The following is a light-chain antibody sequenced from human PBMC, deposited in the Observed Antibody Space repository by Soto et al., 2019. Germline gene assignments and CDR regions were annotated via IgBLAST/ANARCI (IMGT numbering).Light chain of an antibody. CDR2: DAS. V-gene: IGKV3-20*01. CDR1: QSVSSNY. Sequence: EIVLTQSPGTQSLSPGESATLSCRASQSVSSNYLAWYQQKLGQAPRLLIYDASSRAAGIPDRFSGSGSGTDFTLTIRRLEPEDFAVYYCQQSYSTPRTFGQGTKVEIK. CDR3: QQSYSTPRT. J-gene: IGKJ1*01.